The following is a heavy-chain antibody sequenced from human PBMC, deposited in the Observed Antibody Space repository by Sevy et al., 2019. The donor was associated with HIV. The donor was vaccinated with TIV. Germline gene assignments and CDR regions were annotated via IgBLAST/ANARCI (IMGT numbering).Heavy chain of an antibody. CDR2: IFASSNT. V-gene: IGHV3-66*01. J-gene: IGHJ2*01. CDR3: ARAVEDYSDSSGWDWYFDL. CDR1: GITVSSNY. Sequence: GGSLRFSCAVSGITVSSNYMGWVRQAPGKGLQWVSGIFASSNTHFADSVKGRFSISRDNSKNTLSLQMNSLSAEDTAVYYCARAVEDYSDSSGWDWYFDLWGRSTLVTVSS. D-gene: IGHD3-22*01.